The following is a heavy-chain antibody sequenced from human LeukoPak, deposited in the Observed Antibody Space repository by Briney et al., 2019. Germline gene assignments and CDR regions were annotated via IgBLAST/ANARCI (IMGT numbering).Heavy chain of an antibody. J-gene: IGHJ6*02. CDR1: GFPFRDYY. Sequence: GGSLRLSCAASGFPFRDYYMTWIRQAPGKGLEWLSYISRSGDSLYYADSVEGRFTISRDNAKNSLFLQMNSLRADDTAVYYCAREVVIFPDYYYYGMDVWGQGTTVTVSS. CDR2: ISRSGDSL. V-gene: IGHV3-11*01. D-gene: IGHD3-9*01. CDR3: AREVVIFPDYYYYGMDV.